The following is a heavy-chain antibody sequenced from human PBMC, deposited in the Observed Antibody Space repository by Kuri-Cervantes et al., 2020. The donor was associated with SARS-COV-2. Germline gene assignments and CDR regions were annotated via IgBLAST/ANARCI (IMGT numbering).Heavy chain of an antibody. D-gene: IGHD1-26*01. Sequence: KVSCKGSGYSFTTYWISWVRQMPGKGLEWMGRIDPSDSYTNYSPSFQGHVTISADKSISTAYLQWRSLKASDTAMYYCARHDKTGGSLTTDYWGQGTLVTVSS. J-gene: IGHJ4*02. CDR1: GYSFTTYW. CDR3: ARHDKTGGSLTTDY. V-gene: IGHV5-10-1*01. CDR2: IDPSDSYT.